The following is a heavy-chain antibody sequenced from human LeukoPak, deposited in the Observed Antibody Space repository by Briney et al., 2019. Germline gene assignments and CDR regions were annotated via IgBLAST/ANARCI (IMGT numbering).Heavy chain of an antibody. CDR2: IYYSGST. D-gene: IGHD1-26*01. V-gene: IGHV4-30-4*01. Sequence: SETLSLTCTVSGGSISSYYWSWIRQPPGKGLEWIGYIYYSGSTYYNPSLKSRVTISVDTSKNQFSLNLSSVTAADTAVYYCARDVGQTSYNWFDPWGQGTLVTVSS. CDR3: ARDVGQTSYNWFDP. CDR1: GGSISSYY. J-gene: IGHJ5*02.